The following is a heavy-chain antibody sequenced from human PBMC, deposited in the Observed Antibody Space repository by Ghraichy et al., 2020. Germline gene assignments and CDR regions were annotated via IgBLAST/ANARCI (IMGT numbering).Heavy chain of an antibody. J-gene: IGHJ2*01. D-gene: IGHD3-10*01. CDR3: ARIMRGSSNFDL. CDR1: GYTFTAYY. CDR2: INPDSGAT. Sequence: GESLNISCKASGYTFTAYYVHWVRQAPGQGLEWMGWINPDSGATHSPQKFQGRVTMTRDTSISTAYMDLSRLRSDDTAVYFCARIMRGSSNFDLWGRGTQVTVSS. V-gene: IGHV1-2*02.